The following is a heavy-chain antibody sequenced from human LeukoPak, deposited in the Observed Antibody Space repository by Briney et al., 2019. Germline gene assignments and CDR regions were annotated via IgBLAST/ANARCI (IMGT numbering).Heavy chain of an antibody. CDR3: AREPRGECSSTSCYRWFDP. CDR1: GGSISSYY. Sequence: SETLSLTCTVPGGSISSYYWSWIRQPPGKGLEWIGYIYYSGSTNYNPSLKSRVTISVDTSKNQFSLKLSSVTAADTAVYYCAREPRGECSSTSCYRWFDPWGQGTLVTVSS. D-gene: IGHD2-2*01. J-gene: IGHJ5*02. V-gene: IGHV4-59*01. CDR2: IYYSGST.